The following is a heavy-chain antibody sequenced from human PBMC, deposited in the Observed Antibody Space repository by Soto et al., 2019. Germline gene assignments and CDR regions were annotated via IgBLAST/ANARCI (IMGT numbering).Heavy chain of an antibody. J-gene: IGHJ6*02. CDR2: IRSKANSYAT. CDR3: TRRIVPAAGINYYYGMDV. CDR1: GFTFSGSA. V-gene: IGHV3-73*01. Sequence: GGSLRLSRAASGFTFSGSAMHWVRQASGKGLEWVGRIRSKANSYATAYAASVKGRFTISRDDSKNTAYLQMNSLKTEDTAVYYCTRRIVPAAGINYYYGMDVWGQGTTVTVSS. D-gene: IGHD2-2*01.